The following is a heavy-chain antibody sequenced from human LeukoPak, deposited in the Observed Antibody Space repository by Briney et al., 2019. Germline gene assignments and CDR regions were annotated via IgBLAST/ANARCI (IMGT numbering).Heavy chain of an antibody. CDR1: GGSFSGYY. V-gene: IGHV4-34*12. Sequence: SETLSLTCAVYGGSFSGYYWSWIRHPPGRGLEWFGEIIYSGSSNYNPSLKSRVTISVDTSKTQFSLKLSSVTAADTAVYYCARAPRGTGYSSGWRRRAFDIWGQGTMVTVSS. CDR2: IIYSGSS. CDR3: ARAPRGTGYSSGWRRRAFDI. D-gene: IGHD6-19*01. J-gene: IGHJ3*02.